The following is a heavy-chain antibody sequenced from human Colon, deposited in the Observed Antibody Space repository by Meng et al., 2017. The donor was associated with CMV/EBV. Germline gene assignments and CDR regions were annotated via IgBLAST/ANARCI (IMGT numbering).Heavy chain of an antibody. D-gene: IGHD1-26*01. J-gene: IGHJ4*02. Sequence: CAASGFTFDDYGMSWVRQAPGKGLEWVSGINWNGGRTGYADSVKGRFTISRDNAKNSLYLQMNSLRAEDTALYYCARGGGSYKQGTDYWGQGTLVTVSS. CDR3: ARGGGSYKQGTDY. CDR2: INWNGGRT. CDR1: GFTFDDYG. V-gene: IGHV3-20*04.